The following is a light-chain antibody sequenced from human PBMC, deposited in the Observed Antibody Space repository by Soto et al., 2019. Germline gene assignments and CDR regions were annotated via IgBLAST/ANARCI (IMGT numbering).Light chain of an antibody. Sequence: EIVLTQSPATLSLSPGERATLSCRASQSVSSYLAWYQQKPGQAPRLLIYDASNRATGIPARFSGSGSATAFTLPTSSREHEDFAVYYCQQRSNWPPGLTFGGGTKVEIK. J-gene: IGKJ4*01. V-gene: IGKV3-11*01. CDR1: QSVSSY. CDR2: DAS. CDR3: QQRSNWPPGLT.